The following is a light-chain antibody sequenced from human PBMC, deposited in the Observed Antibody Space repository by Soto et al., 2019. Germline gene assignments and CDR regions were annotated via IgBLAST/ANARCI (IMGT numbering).Light chain of an antibody. J-gene: IGKJ4*01. CDR3: QKYNSAPLT. Sequence: DIQMTQSPSSLSASVVDGVTITCRASQSISTYLNWYQHKPGKAPKLLIYAASSLQSGVPSRFSGSGSGTDFTLTISSLQPEDVAAYYCQKYNSAPLTFGGGTKVDIK. CDR1: QSISTY. V-gene: IGKV1-39*01. CDR2: AAS.